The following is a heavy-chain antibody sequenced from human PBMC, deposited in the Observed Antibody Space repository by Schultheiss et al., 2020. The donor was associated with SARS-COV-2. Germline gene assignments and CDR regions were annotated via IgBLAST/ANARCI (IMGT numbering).Heavy chain of an antibody. CDR3: ATGPALIAAAGSWSV. J-gene: IGHJ6*02. V-gene: IGHV1-46*01. Sequence: ASVKVSCKASGYTFTDYGISWVRQAPGQGLEWMGIINPSGGSTSYAQKFQGRVTMTRDTSTSTAYMELRSLRSDDTAVYYCATGPALIAAAGSWSVWGQGTTVTVSS. CDR2: INPSGGST. CDR1: GYTFTDYG. D-gene: IGHD6-13*01.